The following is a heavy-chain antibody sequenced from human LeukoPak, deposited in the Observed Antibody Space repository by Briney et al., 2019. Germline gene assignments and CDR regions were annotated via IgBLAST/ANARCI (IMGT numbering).Heavy chain of an antibody. D-gene: IGHD3-9*01. V-gene: IGHV4-30-4*08. CDR1: GGSISSGDYY. Sequence: SQTLSLTCTVSGGSISSGDYYRSWIRQPPGKGLEWIGYIYYSGSTYYNPSLKSRVTISVDTSKNQFSLKLSSVTAADTAVYYCGRGGLGGYFDWSDTDTWGQGTLVTVSS. CDR3: GRGGLGGYFDWSDTDT. CDR2: IYYSGST. J-gene: IGHJ5*02.